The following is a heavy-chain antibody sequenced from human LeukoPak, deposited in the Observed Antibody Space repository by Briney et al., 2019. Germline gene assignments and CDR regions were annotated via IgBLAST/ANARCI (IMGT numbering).Heavy chain of an antibody. J-gene: IGHJ4*02. V-gene: IGHV3-30*02. D-gene: IGHD4-11*01. CDR2: IRCDGSNK. CDR3: AKGTITVTLTIDY. CDR1: GFTFSSYG. Sequence: GGSLRLSCAASGFTFSSYGMHWVRQAPGKGLEWVAFIRCDGSNKYYADSVKGRFTISRDNSKNTLYLQMNSLRAEDTAVYYCAKGTITVTLTIDYWGQGTLVTVSS.